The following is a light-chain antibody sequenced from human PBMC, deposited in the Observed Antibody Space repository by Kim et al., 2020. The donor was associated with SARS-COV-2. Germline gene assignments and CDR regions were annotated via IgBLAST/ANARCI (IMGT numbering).Light chain of an antibody. CDR1: QSIGYSDGNIY. J-gene: IGKJ3*01. CDR3: MQGTHWPFT. CDR2: KVS. Sequence: TASISCRSSQSIGYSDGNIYLNWFHQRPGQSPRRLIYKVSNRDSGVPDRFSGSGSGTDFTLQISRVEAEDVGVYYCMQGTHWPFTFGPGTKVDIK. V-gene: IGKV2-30*01.